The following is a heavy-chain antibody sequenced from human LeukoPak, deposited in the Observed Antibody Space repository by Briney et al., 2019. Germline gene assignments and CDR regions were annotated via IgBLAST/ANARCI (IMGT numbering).Heavy chain of an antibody. D-gene: IGHD1-26*01. CDR2: IYYSGST. CDR1: GGSISSYY. CDR3: ARERWGLLGGYYFDY. J-gene: IGHJ4*02. Sequence: SETLSLTCTVSGGSISSYYWSWIRQPPGKGLEWIGYIYYSGSTNYNPSLKSRVTISVDTSKNQFSLKLSSVTAADTAVYYCARERWGLLGGYYFDYWGQGTLVTVSS. V-gene: IGHV4-59*01.